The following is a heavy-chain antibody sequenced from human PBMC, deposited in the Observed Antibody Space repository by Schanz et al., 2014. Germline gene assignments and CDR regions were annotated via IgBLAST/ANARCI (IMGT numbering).Heavy chain of an antibody. Sequence: QVQLVESGGGVVQPGRSLRLSCAASGFSFSTYAMHWVRQAPGKGLEWVAVILYDGSKTYYADSVKGRFTISRDNSKNTLSLQMNSLRAEDTAVYYCAKDHFGHYDSSGCSDCYYYGMDVWGQGTTVTVSS. J-gene: IGHJ6*02. V-gene: IGHV3-30*04. CDR2: ILYDGSKT. D-gene: IGHD3-22*01. CDR1: GFSFSTYA. CDR3: AKDHFGHYDSSGCSDCYYYGMDV.